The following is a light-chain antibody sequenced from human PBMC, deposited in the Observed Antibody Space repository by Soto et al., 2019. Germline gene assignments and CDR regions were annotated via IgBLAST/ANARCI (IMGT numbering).Light chain of an antibody. CDR3: SSYTSDTVFV. Sequence: QSALTQPASVSGSPGQSITISCTGSNSNIGGYNYVSWFQHDPGKVPKLIIYEVTSRPSGISNRFSGFKSGNTASLTISGLQPEDEADYYCSSYTSDTVFVFGTGTKLTVL. CDR2: EVT. V-gene: IGLV2-14*01. CDR1: NSNIGGYNY. J-gene: IGLJ1*01.